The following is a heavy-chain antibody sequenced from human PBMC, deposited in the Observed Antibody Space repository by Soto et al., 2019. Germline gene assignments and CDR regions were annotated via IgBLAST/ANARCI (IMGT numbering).Heavy chain of an antibody. V-gene: IGHV4-59*01. CDR3: AKYRRTEAEGFTLDY. CDR2: IYYTGTA. CDR1: GDSINNSY. Sequence: CAVSGDSINNSYWSWIRQPPGKRLEWIGNIYYTGTATYNPSLESRVTMSVDTSKNRFSLKLNSVDAADTAVYYCAKYRRTEAEGFTLDYWGRGTLVTVSS. J-gene: IGHJ4*02. D-gene: IGHD6-13*01.